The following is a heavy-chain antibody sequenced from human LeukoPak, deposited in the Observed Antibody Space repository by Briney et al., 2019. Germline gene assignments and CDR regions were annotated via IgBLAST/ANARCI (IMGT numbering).Heavy chain of an antibody. Sequence: GEAPNTSCHGSGYSFTSYWIGWVRQMPGKGLEWMWIIYSGDSDTTYSPSFQGQVTISADKSISTAYLQCSTLKASDTGMCYCARLSSSSWRDAFDIWGQGTMVTVSS. CDR3: ARLSSSSWRDAFDI. CDR2: IYSGDSDT. D-gene: IGHD6-13*01. V-gene: IGHV5-51*01. J-gene: IGHJ3*02. CDR1: GYSFTSYW.